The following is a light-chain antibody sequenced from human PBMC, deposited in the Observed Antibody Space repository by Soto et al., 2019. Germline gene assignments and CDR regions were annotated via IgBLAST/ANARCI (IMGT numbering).Light chain of an antibody. Sequence: QSVLTQPASVSGSPGQSITISCTGTSNDVGGYKYVSWYQQHPGKAPQLIIYEVSNRPSGVSHRFSGSKSGDTASLTISGLQAEDGADYYCSSYTAFSTGVFGGGTKVTVL. CDR3: SSYTAFSTGV. CDR2: EVS. J-gene: IGLJ2*01. CDR1: SNDVGGYKY. V-gene: IGLV2-14*01.